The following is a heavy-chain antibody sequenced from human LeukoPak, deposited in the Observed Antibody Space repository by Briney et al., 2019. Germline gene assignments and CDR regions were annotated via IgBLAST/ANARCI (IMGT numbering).Heavy chain of an antibody. Sequence: ASVKVSCKASGYTFTGYYMHWVRQAPGQGLEWMGWINPNSGGTNYAQKFQGRVTMTRDASISTAYMELSRLRSDDTAVYYCASSHKGAAVEDYWGQGTLVTVSS. J-gene: IGHJ4*02. CDR2: INPNSGGT. V-gene: IGHV1-2*02. CDR3: ASSHKGAAVEDY. D-gene: IGHD6-13*01. CDR1: GYTFTGYY.